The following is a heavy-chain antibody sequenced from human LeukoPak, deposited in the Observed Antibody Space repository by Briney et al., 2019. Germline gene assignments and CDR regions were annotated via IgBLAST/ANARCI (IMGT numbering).Heavy chain of an antibody. V-gene: IGHV1-18*01. CDR1: GYTFTSYG. D-gene: IGHD4/OR15-4a*01. CDR2: ISAYNGNT. J-gene: IGHJ4*02. CDR3: ARAPQLWYGAYYFDY. Sequence: ASVKVSCKASGYTFTSYGISWVRQAPGQGLEWMGWISAYNGNTNYAQKLQGRVTMTTDTSTSTAYMELRSLRSDDTAVYYCARAPQLWYGAYYFDYWGQGTLVTVSS.